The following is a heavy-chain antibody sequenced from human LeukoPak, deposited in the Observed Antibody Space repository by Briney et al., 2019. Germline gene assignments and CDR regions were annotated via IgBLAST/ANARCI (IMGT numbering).Heavy chain of an antibody. CDR1: GFLFSSST. Sequence: SVKVSFKASGFLFSSSTMQWVRPARGQRLEWIGWIVVGSGNTNYAQKFQERLTITRDMSTSTAYMELSSLRSEDTAVYYCAADLGLGTYHVGYGLAEEDCWGQGTPVTVSS. V-gene: IGHV1-58*02. D-gene: IGHD7-27*01. J-gene: IGHJ4*02. CDR3: AADLGLGTYHVGYGLAEEDC. CDR2: IVVGSGNT.